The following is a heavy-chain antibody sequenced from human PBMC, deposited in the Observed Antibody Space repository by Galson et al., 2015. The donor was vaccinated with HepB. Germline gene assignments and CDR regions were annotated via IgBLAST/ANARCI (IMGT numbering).Heavy chain of an antibody. V-gene: IGHV3-48*02. D-gene: IGHD3-10*01. CDR2: ISSSSSTI. J-gene: IGHJ1*01. CDR1: GFTFSSYS. Sequence: SLRLSCAASGFTFSSYSMNWVRQAPGKGLEWVSYISSSSSTIYYADSVKGRFTISRDNAKNSLYLQMNSLRDEDTAVYYCARDVPIGMVRGVKYFQHWGQGTPVTVSS. CDR3: ARDVPIGMVRGVKYFQH.